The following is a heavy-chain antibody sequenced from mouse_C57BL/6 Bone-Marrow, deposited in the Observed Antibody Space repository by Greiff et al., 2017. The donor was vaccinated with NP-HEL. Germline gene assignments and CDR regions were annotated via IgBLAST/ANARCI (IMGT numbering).Heavy chain of an antibody. V-gene: IGHV1-50*01. CDR3: AREIGYYGSSYAMDY. J-gene: IGHJ4*01. Sequence: QVQLQQPGAELVKPGASVKLSCKASGYTFTSYWMQWVKQRPGQGLEWIGEIDPSDSYTNYNQKFKGKATLTVDTSSSTAYMQLSSLTSEDSAVYYCAREIGYYGSSYAMDYWGQGTSVTVSS. CDR2: IDPSDSYT. CDR1: GYTFTSYW. D-gene: IGHD1-1*01.